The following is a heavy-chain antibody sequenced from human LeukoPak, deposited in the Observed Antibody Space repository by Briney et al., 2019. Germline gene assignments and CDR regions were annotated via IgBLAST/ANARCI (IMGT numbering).Heavy chain of an antibody. CDR1: GFSFRTFG. V-gene: IGHV3-21*01. Sequence: GGSLRLSCTACGFSFRTFGMNWVRQAPGKGLEWVSSISGTSAYIYYADSLRGRFTISRDNAKNSLYLQVNSLRAEDTAVYYCVRDGPHPTLYFAYWGQGTLVAVSS. CDR2: ISGTSAYI. J-gene: IGHJ4*02. CDR3: VRDGPHPTLYFAY.